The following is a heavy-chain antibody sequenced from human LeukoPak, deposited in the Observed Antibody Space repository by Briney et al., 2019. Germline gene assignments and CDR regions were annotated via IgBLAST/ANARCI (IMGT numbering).Heavy chain of an antibody. V-gene: IGHV4-59*12. CDR2: IYHSGST. J-gene: IGHJ4*02. D-gene: IGHD4-17*01. CDR1: GGSISSYY. Sequence: PSETLSLTCTVSGGSISSYYWGWIRQPPGRGLEWIGEIYHSGSTNYNPSLKSRVTISVDKSKNQFSLKLSSVTAADTAVYYCARDPGTVTNYWGQGTLVTVSS. CDR3: ARDPGTVTNY.